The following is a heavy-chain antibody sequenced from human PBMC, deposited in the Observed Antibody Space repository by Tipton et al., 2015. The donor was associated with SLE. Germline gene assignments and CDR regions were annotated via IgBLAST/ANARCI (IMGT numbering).Heavy chain of an antibody. Sequence: TLSLTCAVSGGSMNNYYWSWIRQPPGRGLEWIGYSHFTGSTNYNPSLESRLTISMDMSKNQFSLKLTSVTAADTAVYYCARGGDRNFDSGGFYDYFDYWGQGTLVTVSS. D-gene: IGHD3-22*01. CDR3: ARGGDRNFDSGGFYDYFDY. J-gene: IGHJ4*02. CDR1: GGSMNNYY. CDR2: SHFTGST. V-gene: IGHV4-59*01.